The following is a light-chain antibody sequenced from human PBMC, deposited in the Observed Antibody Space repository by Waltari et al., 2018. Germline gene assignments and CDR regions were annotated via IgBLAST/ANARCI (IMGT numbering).Light chain of an antibody. CDR3: RSYTSSGTLRI. V-gene: IGLV2-14*01. Sequence: QSVLTQPASVSGSPGQSITITCTGTNSDGGGYNYVSWYQQYPGKAPRLMIYDVTKRPSGVSNRFSGSKSGNTASLTISGLQAEDEADYYCRSYTSSGTLRIFGGGTKVTAL. J-gene: IGLJ2*01. CDR1: NSDGGGYNY. CDR2: DVT.